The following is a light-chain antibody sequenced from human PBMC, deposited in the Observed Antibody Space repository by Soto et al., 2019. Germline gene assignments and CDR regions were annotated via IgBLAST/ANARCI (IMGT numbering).Light chain of an antibody. CDR2: AAS. J-gene: IGKJ1*01. CDR3: QQYNHWPRT. V-gene: IGKV3-15*01. Sequence: EIVMTQSPSTLSVSPWERSTLSSMASQTVLTNLAWYQQKPGQAPRLLIYAASATATGIPARFSGSGSGTEFTLTISSLQSEDFAVYYCQQYNHWPRTFGQGTKVDIK. CDR1: QTVLTN.